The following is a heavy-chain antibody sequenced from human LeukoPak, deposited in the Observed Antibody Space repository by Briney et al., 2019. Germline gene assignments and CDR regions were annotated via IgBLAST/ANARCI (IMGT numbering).Heavy chain of an antibody. J-gene: IGHJ4*02. CDR2: TYYRSKWYN. V-gene: IGHV6-1*01. Sequence: SQTLSLTCAISGDSVSSDGAGWSWIRQSPSRGLEWLGRTYYRSKWYNDYAVSVKSRIVINSDTSKNQFSLQLNSVTPEDTAVYYCARGWAFDCWGQGTLVTVSS. CDR1: GDSVSSDGAG. D-gene: IGHD1-26*01. CDR3: ARGWAFDC.